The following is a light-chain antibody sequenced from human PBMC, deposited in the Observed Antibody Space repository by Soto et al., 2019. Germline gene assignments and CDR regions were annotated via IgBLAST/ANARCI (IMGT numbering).Light chain of an antibody. J-gene: IGLJ1*01. Sequence: SYKLTHPPSVSLAPGDTSRITYGGSNIGRKSVHWYQQKPGQAPVLAVFDDSDRPSVIPERFSASNSGNTATLNISSVEAGDEADYFCQVWDSTNVHFVFGTGTKVPVL. CDR3: QVWDSTNVHFV. CDR2: DDS. CDR1: NIGRKS. V-gene: IGLV3-21*02.